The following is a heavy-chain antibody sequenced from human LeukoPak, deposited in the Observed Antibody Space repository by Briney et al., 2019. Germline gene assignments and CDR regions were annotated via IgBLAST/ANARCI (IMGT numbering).Heavy chain of an antibody. V-gene: IGHV1-46*01. CDR3: ARASSSGRRFDY. CDR1: GYTFTSYY. J-gene: IGHJ4*02. CDR2: INPSGGSTT. Sequence: ASVKAPCKASGYTFTSYYMHWVRQAPGQGLEWMGIINPSGGSTTSYAQKFQGRVAMTRETSTSTVDMEQNSLTSEDTAVYYCARASSSGRRFDYWGQGTLVTVSS. D-gene: IGHD3-22*01.